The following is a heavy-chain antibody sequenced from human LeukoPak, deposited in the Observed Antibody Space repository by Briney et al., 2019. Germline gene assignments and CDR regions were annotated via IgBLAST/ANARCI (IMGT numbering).Heavy chain of an antibody. V-gene: IGHV4-39*01. D-gene: IGHD2-21*02. CDR2: IYYSGST. Sequence: SETLSLTCTVSGGSISGSTNYWGWVRQPPGKGLEWIANIYYSGSTYYNPSLKSRAIISVDTSKNQFSLKLNSVTAADTSVYYCAGRPGGDRYYFDFWGQGTLVTVSS. CDR1: GGSISGSTNY. CDR3: AGRPGGDRYYFDF. J-gene: IGHJ4*02.